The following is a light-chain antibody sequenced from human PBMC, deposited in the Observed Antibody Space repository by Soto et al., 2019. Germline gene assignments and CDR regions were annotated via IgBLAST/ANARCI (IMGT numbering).Light chain of an antibody. V-gene: IGLV2-14*01. CDR1: SSDIGAYDY. CDR2: EVN. J-gene: IGLJ1*01. Sequence: QSVLTKPASLSGSPGQSITISCTGTSSDIGAYDYVSWFQQHPGKAPKLMISEVNNRPSGVSNRFSGSKSGNTAYLTISGLQVEDEAEYFFFSFTTATTHVFGIAIKVTV. CDR3: FSFTTATTHV.